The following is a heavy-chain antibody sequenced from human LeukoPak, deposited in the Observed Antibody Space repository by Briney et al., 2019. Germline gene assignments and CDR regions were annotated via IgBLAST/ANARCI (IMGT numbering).Heavy chain of an antibody. J-gene: IGHJ4*02. CDR1: GFTFSSYA. CDR2: ISGSGGST. CDR3: VEDCSSTSCLGY. D-gene: IGHD2-2*01. V-gene: IGHV3-23*01. Sequence: PGGSLRLSCAASGFTFSSYAMSWVRRAPGKGLEWVSAISGSGGSTYYADSVKGRFTISRDNSKNTLYLQMNSLRAEDTAVYYCVEDCSSTSCLGYWGQGTLVTVSS.